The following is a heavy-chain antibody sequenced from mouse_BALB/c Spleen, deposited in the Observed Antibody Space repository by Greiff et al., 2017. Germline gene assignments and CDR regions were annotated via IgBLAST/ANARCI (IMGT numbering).Heavy chain of an antibody. D-gene: IGHD1-1*01. CDR1: GYTFTSYW. Sequence: VQGVESGAELAKPGASVKMSCKASGYTFTSYWMHWVKQRPGQGLEWIGYINPSTGYTEYNQKFKDKATLTADKSSSTAYMQLSSLTSEDSAVYYCARDLLLRVLLDYWGQGTTLTVSS. CDR3: ARDLLLRVLLDY. J-gene: IGHJ2*01. CDR2: INPSTGYT. V-gene: IGHV1-7*01.